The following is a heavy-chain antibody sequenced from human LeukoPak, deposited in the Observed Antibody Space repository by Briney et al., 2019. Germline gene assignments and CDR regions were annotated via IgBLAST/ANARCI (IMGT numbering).Heavy chain of an antibody. CDR1: GFTFSSYS. V-gene: IGHV3-64D*09. CDR3: VKDRWVDY. J-gene: IGHJ4*02. Sequence: GGSLRLSCAASGFTFSSYSMNWIRQAPGKGLEYVSSISSDGGKTYYPDSVKGRFTISRDNSKSTLYLQMSSLRSEDTAVYYCVKDRWVDYWGQGTLVTVSS. CDR2: ISSDGGKT. D-gene: IGHD4-23*01.